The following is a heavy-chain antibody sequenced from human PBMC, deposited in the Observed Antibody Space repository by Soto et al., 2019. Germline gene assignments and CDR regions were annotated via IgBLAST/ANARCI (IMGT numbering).Heavy chain of an antibody. J-gene: IGHJ4*02. V-gene: IGHV1-18*01. CDR2: VSAYNGNT. CDR1: GYTFTSYG. CDR3: ARDYYDSSGPAFDY. D-gene: IGHD3-22*01. Sequence: ASVKVSCKASGYTFTSYGISWVRQAPGQGLEWMGWVSAYNGNTNYAQKLQGRVTMTTDTSTSTAYMELRSLRSDDTAVYYCARDYYDSSGPAFDYWGQGTLVTVSS.